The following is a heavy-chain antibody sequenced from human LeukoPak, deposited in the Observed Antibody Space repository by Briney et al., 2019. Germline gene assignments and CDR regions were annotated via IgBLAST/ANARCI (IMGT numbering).Heavy chain of an antibody. D-gene: IGHD3-22*01. CDR2: ISYDGSNK. Sequence: PGGSLRLSCAASGFTFSSYGMHWVRQAPGKGLEWVAVISYDGSNKYYADSVKGRFTISRDNSKNTLYLQMNSLRAEDTAVYYCAKAHNPWYYYDSSGYYSSYFQHWGQGTLVTVSS. CDR1: GFTFSSYG. V-gene: IGHV3-30*18. J-gene: IGHJ1*01. CDR3: AKAHNPWYYYDSSGYYSSYFQH.